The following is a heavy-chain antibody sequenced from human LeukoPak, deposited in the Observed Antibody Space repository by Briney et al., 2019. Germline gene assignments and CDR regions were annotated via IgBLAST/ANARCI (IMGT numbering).Heavy chain of an antibody. D-gene: IGHD3-3*01. CDR1: GFTFSSYG. CDR3: ARDSMDFWSGPFDY. CDR2: IRYDGSNK. Sequence: GGSLRLSCAASGFTFSSYGMHWVRQAPGKGLEWVSFIRYDGSNKYYADSVKGRFTISRDNAKNSLYLQMNSLRAEDTAVYYCARDSMDFWSGPFDYWGQGTLVTVSS. J-gene: IGHJ4*02. V-gene: IGHV3-30*02.